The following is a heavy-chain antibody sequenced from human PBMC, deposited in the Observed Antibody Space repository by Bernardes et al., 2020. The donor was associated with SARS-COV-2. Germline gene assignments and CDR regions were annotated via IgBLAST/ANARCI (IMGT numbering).Heavy chain of an antibody. CDR3: ARDFVVVPAATPWDYYGMDV. V-gene: IGHV3-21*01. D-gene: IGHD2-2*01. J-gene: IGHJ6*02. CDR2: ISSSSSYI. Sequence: GGSLRLSCAASGFTFSSYSMNWVRQAPGKGLEWVSSISSSSSYIYYADSVKGRFTISRDNAKNSLYLQMNSLRAEDTAVYYCARDFVVVPAATPWDYYGMDVWGQGTTVTVSS. CDR1: GFTFSSYS.